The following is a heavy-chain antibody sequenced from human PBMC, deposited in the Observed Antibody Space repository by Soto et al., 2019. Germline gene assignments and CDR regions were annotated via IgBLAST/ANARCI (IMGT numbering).Heavy chain of an antibody. V-gene: IGHV4-34*01. D-gene: IGHD3-22*01. CDR2: INHSGST. J-gene: IGHJ3*02. Sequence: QVQLQQWGAGLLKPSETLSLTCAVYGGSFSGYYWSWIRQPPGKGLEWIGEINHSGSTNYNPSLKSRVTISVDTSKNQFSLKLSSVTAADTAGYYCRSSSGYYFRAFDIWGQGTMVTVSS. CDR3: RSSSGYYFRAFDI. CDR1: GGSFSGYY.